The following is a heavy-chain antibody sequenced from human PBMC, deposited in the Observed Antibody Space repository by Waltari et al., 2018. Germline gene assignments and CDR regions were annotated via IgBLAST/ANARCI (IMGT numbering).Heavy chain of an antibody. J-gene: IGHJ4*02. Sequence: QVQLQESGPGLVKPSETLSLTCTVSGGSISSYYWSWIRQPAGKGLEWIGRIYTSGSTNYNPSLKSRVTMSVDTSKNQCSLKLSAVTAADTAVYYCARAQYSSSWTLFDYWGQGTLVTVSS. CDR2: IYTSGST. CDR1: GGSISSYY. V-gene: IGHV4-4*07. D-gene: IGHD6-13*01. CDR3: ARAQYSSSWTLFDY.